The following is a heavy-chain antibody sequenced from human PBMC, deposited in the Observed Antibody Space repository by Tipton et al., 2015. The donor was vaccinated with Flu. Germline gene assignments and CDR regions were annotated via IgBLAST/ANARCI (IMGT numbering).Heavy chain of an antibody. V-gene: IGHV3-33*01. CDR1: GFIFSTYG. D-gene: IGHD3-9*01. CDR2: IWYDGSNK. J-gene: IGHJ4*02. Sequence: SLRLSCVASGFIFSTYGMHWVRQAPGKGLEWVAGIWYDGSNKYYADSVKGRFTISRDNSKNTRYLQMNSLRAEDTAVYYCARGYDILTDGGGYFDYWGQGTLVTVSS. CDR3: ARGYDILTDGGGYFDY.